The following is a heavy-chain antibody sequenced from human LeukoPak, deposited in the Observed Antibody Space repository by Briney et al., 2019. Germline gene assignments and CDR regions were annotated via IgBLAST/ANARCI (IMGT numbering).Heavy chain of an antibody. CDR2: INPYHGKT. J-gene: IGHJ4*02. CDR3: ARDRIAAAVLDY. D-gene: IGHD6-13*01. V-gene: IGHV1-18*01. Sequence: ASVKVSCKASGGTFSIYAISWVRQAPGQGLEWMGWINPYHGKTKYAQKFQGRVTMTTDTSTSTAHMELRSLTSDDTAVYFCARDRIAAAVLDYWGQGTLVTVSS. CDR1: GGTFSIYA.